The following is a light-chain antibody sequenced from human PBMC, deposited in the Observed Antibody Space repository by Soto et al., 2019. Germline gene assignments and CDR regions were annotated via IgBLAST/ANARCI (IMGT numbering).Light chain of an antibody. V-gene: IGLV2-8*01. Sequence: QSALTQPASVSGSPGQSVTISCTGASSDVGGYSYVSWYQQHPGKAPKLMIYEVNKRPSGVPDRFSGSKFGNTASLTVSGLQGEDEADYYCSSYGGSNNLVFGGGTKVTVL. CDR1: SSDVGGYSY. CDR3: SSYGGSNNLV. CDR2: EVN. J-gene: IGLJ2*01.